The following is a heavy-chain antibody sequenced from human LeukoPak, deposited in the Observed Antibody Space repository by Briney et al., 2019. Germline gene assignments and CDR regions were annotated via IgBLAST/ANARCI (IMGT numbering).Heavy chain of an antibody. V-gene: IGHV1-46*01. Sequence: ASVKVSCKASGYTFTSYYMHWVRQAPGQGLEWMGIINPSGGSTSYAQKFQGRVTMTRDTSISTAYMELSGLRSDDTAVYYCARDRTGALFFDYWGQGTLVTVSS. CDR2: INPSGGST. CDR3: ARDRTGALFFDY. J-gene: IGHJ4*02. D-gene: IGHD2-8*02. CDR1: GYTFTSYY.